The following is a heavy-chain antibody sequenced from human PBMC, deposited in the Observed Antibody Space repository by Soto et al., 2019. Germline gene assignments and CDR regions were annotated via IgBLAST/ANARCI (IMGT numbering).Heavy chain of an antibody. D-gene: IGHD1-20*01. J-gene: IGHJ1*01. CDR2: IRPDNGNT. Sequence: GASVKGSCKASGYTFSTSGISWVRQAPGQGLEWVGWIRPDNGNTKSAQRLQGRVTLTTDTSASTAYMELRSLTSDDTAMYYCARDTESNRYNDWGQGTLVTVSS. CDR3: ARDTESNRYND. V-gene: IGHV1-18*01. CDR1: GYTFSTSG.